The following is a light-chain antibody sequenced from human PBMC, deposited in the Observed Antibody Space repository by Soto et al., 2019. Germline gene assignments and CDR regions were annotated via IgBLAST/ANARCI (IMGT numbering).Light chain of an antibody. Sequence: DIQMTQSPSTLSASVGDRVTITCRASQRVSTYLNWYQQKPEKAPKLLIYAASSLQSGVPSRFSGSGSGTEFTLTISSLQPDDFATYYCQQYNSYPRTFGQGTKVDIK. CDR1: QRVSTY. CDR3: QQYNSYPRT. J-gene: IGKJ1*01. V-gene: IGKV1-5*01. CDR2: AAS.